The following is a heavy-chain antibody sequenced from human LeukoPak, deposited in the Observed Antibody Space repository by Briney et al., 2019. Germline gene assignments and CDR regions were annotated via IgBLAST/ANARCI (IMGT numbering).Heavy chain of an antibody. CDR1: GFTFSTYG. Sequence: GGSLRLSCAASGFTFSTYGMQWVRQAPGKGLEWVAFIRYDGSYKYYADSVKGRFSISRDNSKNTLYLQMNSLRAEDTAVYYCAKDGQYSSSSPYYFDYWGQGTLVTVSS. V-gene: IGHV3-30*02. J-gene: IGHJ4*02. CDR2: IRYDGSYK. CDR3: AKDGQYSSSSPYYFDY. D-gene: IGHD6-6*01.